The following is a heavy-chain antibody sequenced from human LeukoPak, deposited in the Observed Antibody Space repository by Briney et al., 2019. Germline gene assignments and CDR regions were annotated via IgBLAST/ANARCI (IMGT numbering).Heavy chain of an antibody. CDR1: GFTFSSYG. D-gene: IGHD2-15*01. CDR2: ISYDGSNK. V-gene: IGHV3-30*18. CDR3: AKDDSKDLSFDY. J-gene: IGHJ4*02. Sequence: PGGSLRLSCAASGFTFSSYGMNWVRQAPGKGLEWVAVISYDGSNKYYADSVKGRFTISRDNSKNTLYLQMNSLRAEDTAVYYCAKDDSKDLSFDYWGQGTLVTVSS.